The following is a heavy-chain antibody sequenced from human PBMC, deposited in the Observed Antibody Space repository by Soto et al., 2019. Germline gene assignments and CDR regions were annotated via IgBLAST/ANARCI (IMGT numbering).Heavy chain of an antibody. CDR3: ARHSPDTARGYSGYDAFDI. V-gene: IGHV4-59*08. CDR2: IYYSGST. J-gene: IGHJ3*02. Sequence: SETLSLTCTVSGGSISSYYWSWIRQPPGKGLEWIGYIYYSGSTNYNPSLKSRVTISVDTSKNQFSLKLSSGTAADTAVYYCARHSPDTARGYSGYDAFDIWGQGTMVTVSS. D-gene: IGHD5-12*01. CDR1: GGSISSYY.